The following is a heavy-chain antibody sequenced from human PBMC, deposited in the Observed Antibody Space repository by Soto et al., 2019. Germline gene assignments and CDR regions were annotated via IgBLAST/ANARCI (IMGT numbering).Heavy chain of an antibody. Sequence: PSQTLSLTCAIFGDSVSSKSVAWNWIRQSPSRGLEWLGRTYYRSKWYDDYAVSVKSRITINPDTSKNQFSLQLNSVTPEDTAVYYCARGRFEQQMSHFEYWGQGILVTVTS. V-gene: IGHV6-1*01. CDR1: GDSVSSKSVA. J-gene: IGHJ4*02. CDR2: TYYRSKWYD. CDR3: ARGRFEQQMSHFEY. D-gene: IGHD6-13*01.